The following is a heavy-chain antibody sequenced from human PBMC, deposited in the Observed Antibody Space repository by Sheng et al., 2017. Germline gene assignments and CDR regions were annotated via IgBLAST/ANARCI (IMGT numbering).Heavy chain of an antibody. CDR1: GGTFSSYA. D-gene: IGHD5-18*01. Sequence: QVQLVQSGAEVKKPGSSVKVSCKASGGTFSSYAISWVRQAPGQGLEWMGGIIPIFGTANYAQKFQGRVTITTDESTSTAYMELSSLRSEDTAVYYCARARSDTAMVTHYYYMDVWGKGTTVTVSS. CDR2: IIPIFGTA. CDR3: ARARSDTAMVTHYYYMDV. J-gene: IGHJ6*03. V-gene: IGHV1-69*05.